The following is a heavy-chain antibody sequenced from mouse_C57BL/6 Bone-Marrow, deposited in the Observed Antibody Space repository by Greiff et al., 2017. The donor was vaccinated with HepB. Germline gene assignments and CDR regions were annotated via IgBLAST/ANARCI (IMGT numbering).Heavy chain of an antibody. CDR2: ISNLAYSI. J-gene: IGHJ2*01. D-gene: IGHD1-1*01. Sequence: DVMLVESGGGLVQPGGSLKLSCAASGFTFSDYGMAWVRQAPRKGPEWVAFISNLAYSIYYADTVTGRFTISRENAKNTLYLEMSSLRSEDTAMYYCARAPDYGSSYYFDYWGQGTTLTVSS. CDR1: GFTFSDYG. CDR3: ARAPDYGSSYYFDY. V-gene: IGHV5-15*01.